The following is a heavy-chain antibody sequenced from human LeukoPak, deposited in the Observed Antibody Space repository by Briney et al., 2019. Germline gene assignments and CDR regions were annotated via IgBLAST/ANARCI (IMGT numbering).Heavy chain of an antibody. D-gene: IGHD3-22*01. Sequence: QPGGSLRLSCAASGFTFNDHAMYWVRQAPGKGLEWVSGINWNSDNIGYADSVKGRFTISRDDAKNSLFLQMNSLRAKDTALYYCARASYYYDTTGLGAVDFWGQGTMVTVSS. CDR3: ARASYYYDTTGLGAVDF. V-gene: IGHV3-9*01. J-gene: IGHJ3*01. CDR2: INWNSDNI. CDR1: GFTFNDHA.